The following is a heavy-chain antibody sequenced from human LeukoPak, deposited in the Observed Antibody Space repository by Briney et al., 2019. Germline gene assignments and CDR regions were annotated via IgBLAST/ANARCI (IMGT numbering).Heavy chain of an antibody. CDR1: GYTFTSYG. CDR2: TSAYNGNT. Sequence: GASVTVSCKASGYTFTSYGISWVRQAPGQGLEWMGWTSAYNGNTNYAQKLQGRVTMTTDTSTSTAYMELRSLRSDDTAVYYCARDRPVYDFWSGYPSNPYYYYGMDVWGQGTTVTVSS. V-gene: IGHV1-18*01. J-gene: IGHJ6*02. D-gene: IGHD3-3*01. CDR3: ARDRPVYDFWSGYPSNPYYYYGMDV.